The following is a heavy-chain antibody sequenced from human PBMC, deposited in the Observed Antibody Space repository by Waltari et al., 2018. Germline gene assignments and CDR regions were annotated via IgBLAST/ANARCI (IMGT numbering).Heavy chain of an antibody. Sequence: EVQLVESGGGLVQPGGSLRLSCAASGFTFSSFWMHWVRQAPGKGLVWVSRINSDGSSTSYADSLKGRFTISRDNAKNTLYLQMNSLRAEDTAVYYCASARYSGTYYNDYWGQGMLVTVSP. V-gene: IGHV3-74*01. CDR3: ASARYSGTYYNDY. J-gene: IGHJ4*02. CDR2: INSDGSST. D-gene: IGHD1-26*01. CDR1: GFTFSSFW.